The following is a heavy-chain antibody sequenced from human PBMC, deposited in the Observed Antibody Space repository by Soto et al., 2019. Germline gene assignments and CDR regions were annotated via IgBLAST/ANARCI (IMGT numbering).Heavy chain of an antibody. CDR3: ARLTATVANDR. D-gene: IGHD4-17*01. CDR2: IYYGGST. V-gene: IGHV4-59*08. Sequence: SETLSLTCTVSGASISSHHWSWIRQPPGKGLEWIGYIYYGGSTNYNPSLESRVTISIDTSKNQFSLKLSSVTPTDTAVYYCARLTATVANDRWGQGTLVTVSS. CDR1: GASISSHH. J-gene: IGHJ5*02.